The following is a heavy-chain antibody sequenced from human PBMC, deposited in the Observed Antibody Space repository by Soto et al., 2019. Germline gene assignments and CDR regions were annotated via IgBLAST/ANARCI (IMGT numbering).Heavy chain of an antibody. V-gene: IGHV3-23*01. CDR1: GFTFSSYA. D-gene: IGHD1-7*01. CDR2: ISGGGGST. J-gene: IGHJ4*02. CDR3: AKGRTGTIWYFDY. Sequence: GGSLRLSCAASGFTFSSYAMTWVRQAPGKGLEWVSVISGGGGSTYYADSVKGRFTISRDNSKNTLYLQMNSLRVDDTAVYYCAKGRTGTIWYFDYWGQGTLVTVSS.